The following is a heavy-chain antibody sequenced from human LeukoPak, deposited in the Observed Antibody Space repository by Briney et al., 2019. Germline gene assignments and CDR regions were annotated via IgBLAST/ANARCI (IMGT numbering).Heavy chain of an antibody. J-gene: IGHJ4*02. CDR2: IIPTFGTA. CDR1: GYTFSNYG. Sequence: EASVKVSCKASGYTFSNYGISWVRQAPGQGLEWMGGIIPTFGTANYAQKFQDRVTITADKSTSTAYMELSSLRYEDTAVYYCARVRDGSSGGFDYWGQGTLVTVSS. V-gene: IGHV1-69*06. D-gene: IGHD5-24*01. CDR3: ARVRDGSSGGFDY.